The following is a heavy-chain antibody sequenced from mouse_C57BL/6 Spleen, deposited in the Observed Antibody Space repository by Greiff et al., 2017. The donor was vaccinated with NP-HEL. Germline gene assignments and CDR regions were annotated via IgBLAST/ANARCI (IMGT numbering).Heavy chain of an antibody. Sequence: QVQLQQPGAELVKPGASVKLSCKASGYTFTSYWMHWVKQRPGQGLEWIGMIHPNSGSTNYNEKFKSKATLTVDKSSSTAYMQLSSLTSEDSAVYYCAGYYGSSYKDAMDYWGQGTSVTVSS. V-gene: IGHV1-64*01. CDR3: AGYYGSSYKDAMDY. CDR2: IHPNSGST. J-gene: IGHJ4*01. CDR1: GYTFTSYW. D-gene: IGHD1-1*01.